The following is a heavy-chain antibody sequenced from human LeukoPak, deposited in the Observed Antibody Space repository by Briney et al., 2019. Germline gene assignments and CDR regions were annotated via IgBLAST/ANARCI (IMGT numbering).Heavy chain of an antibody. CDR1: GFTFSSYE. CDR2: ISSSGSTI. CDR3: ARDRTDGSSSWYWGHYYYYGMDV. J-gene: IGHJ6*02. Sequence: PGGSLRLSCAASGFTFSSYEMNWVRQAPGKALEWVSYISSSGSTIYNADSVKGRFTISRDNAKNSVYLQMNSLRAEDTAVYYCARDRTDGSSSWYWGHYYYYGMDVWGQGTTVTVSS. D-gene: IGHD6-13*01. V-gene: IGHV3-48*03.